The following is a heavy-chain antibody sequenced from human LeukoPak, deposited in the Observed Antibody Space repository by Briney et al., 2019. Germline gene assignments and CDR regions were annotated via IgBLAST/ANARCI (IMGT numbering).Heavy chain of an antibody. D-gene: IGHD6-19*01. CDR2: IKSKTDGGTT. V-gene: IGHV3-15*01. CDR3: ATADSSGWWRGY. CDR1: GFTFSNAW. Sequence: PGGSLRLSCAASGFTFSNAWMTWVRQAPGKGLEWVGRIKSKTDGGTTDHAAPVKGRFTISRDDSKNTLYLQMNSLKTEDTAMYYCATADSSGWWRGYWGQGTLVTVSS. J-gene: IGHJ4*02.